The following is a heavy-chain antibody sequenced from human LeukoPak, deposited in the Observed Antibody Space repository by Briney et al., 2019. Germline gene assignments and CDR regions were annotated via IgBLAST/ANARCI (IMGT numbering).Heavy chain of an antibody. J-gene: IGHJ4*02. CDR2: IRYDGSNK. Sequence: PGGSLRLSCAASGFTFSSYGMHWVRQAPGKGLEWVAFIRYDGSNKYYADSVKGRFTISRDNSKNKLYLQMNSLRAEDTAVYYCAKDHKANWGWFDYWGQGTLVTVSS. CDR1: GFTFSSYG. CDR3: AKDHKANWGWFDY. D-gene: IGHD7-27*01. V-gene: IGHV3-30*02.